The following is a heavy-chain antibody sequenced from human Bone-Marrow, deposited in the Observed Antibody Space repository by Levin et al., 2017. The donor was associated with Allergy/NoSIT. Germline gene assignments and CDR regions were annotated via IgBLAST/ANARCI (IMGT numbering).Heavy chain of an antibody. CDR3: ARDGYTVAVDY. D-gene: IGHD4-23*01. V-gene: IGHV3-74*01. J-gene: IGHJ4*02. Sequence: GESLKISCAASGFNFSNYWMHWVRQAPGKGLVWLSRINSDGSSIDYAASVKGRFTISRDNAKNTVYLQMNTLRVEDTALYFCARDGYTVAVDYWGQGTLVTVSS. CDR1: GFNFSNYW. CDR2: INSDGSSI.